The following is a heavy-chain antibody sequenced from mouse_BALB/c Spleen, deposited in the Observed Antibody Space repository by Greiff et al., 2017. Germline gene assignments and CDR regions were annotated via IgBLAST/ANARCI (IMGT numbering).Heavy chain of an antibody. CDR2: ISNGGGST. CDR1: GFTFSSYT. CDR3: ARRYGNGAMDY. Sequence: DVKLVESGGGLVQPGGSLKLSCAASGFTFSSYTMSWVRQTPEKRLEWVAYISNGGGSTYYPDTVKGRFTISRDNAKNTLYLQMSSLKSEDTAMYYCARRYGNGAMDYWGQGTSVTVSS. D-gene: IGHD2-1*01. J-gene: IGHJ4*01. V-gene: IGHV5-12-2*01.